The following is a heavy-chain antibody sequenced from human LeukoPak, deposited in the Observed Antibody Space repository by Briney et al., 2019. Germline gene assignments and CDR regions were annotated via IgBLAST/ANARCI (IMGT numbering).Heavy chain of an antibody. CDR1: GFTFSSYS. J-gene: IGHJ4*02. CDR2: ISSSGTTI. CDR3: ARGYSSGISAN. D-gene: IGHD6-19*01. V-gene: IGHV3-48*04. Sequence: PRGSLRLSCAASGFTFSSYSMNWVRQAPGKGLEWLSYISSSGTTIYYADSVKGRFTISRDNAKDSLFLQMNSLRAEDTAVYFCARGYSSGISANWGQGTLVTVSS.